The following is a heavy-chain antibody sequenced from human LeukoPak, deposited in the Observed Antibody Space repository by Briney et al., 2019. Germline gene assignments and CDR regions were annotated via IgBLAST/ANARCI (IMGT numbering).Heavy chain of an antibody. Sequence: PSETLSLTCTVSGASISSYYWSWIRQPPGKGLEWIGYIYDSGSTNHNPSLKSRVTISVDTSKNQFSLKLSSVTAADTAVYYCARARLGYCGGDCFTFDYWGQGTLVTVSS. CDR2: IYDSGST. D-gene: IGHD2-21*02. V-gene: IGHV4-59*01. CDR3: ARARLGYCGGDCFTFDY. J-gene: IGHJ4*02. CDR1: GASISSYY.